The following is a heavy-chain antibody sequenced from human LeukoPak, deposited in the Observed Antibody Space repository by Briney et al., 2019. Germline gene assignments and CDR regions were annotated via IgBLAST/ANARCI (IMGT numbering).Heavy chain of an antibody. D-gene: IGHD1-14*01. V-gene: IGHV3-64*01. J-gene: IGHJ3*02. Sequence: GGSLRLSCAASRFTFSYHDMHWVRQAPGKGLEFVSSIGAEGTIAFYANSVKGRFTISRDNSQSTMHLQMGGLRPEDSAVYYCARGLGGTKTGGFDIWGQGTVVTVSS. CDR3: ARGLGGTKTGGFDI. CDR2: IGAEGTIA. CDR1: RFTFSYHD.